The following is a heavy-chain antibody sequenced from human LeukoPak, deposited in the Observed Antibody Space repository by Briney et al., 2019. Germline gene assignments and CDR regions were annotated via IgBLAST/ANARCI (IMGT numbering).Heavy chain of an antibody. CDR2: IRYDGSNK. Sequence: GGSLRLSCAASGFTFSSYGMHWVRQAPGKGLEWVAFIRYDGSNKYYAASVKGRFTISRDNSKDTLYLQMNSLRAEDTAVYYCAKDVHGDRAFDIWGQGTMVTVSS. D-gene: IGHD2-21*02. CDR3: AKDVHGDRAFDI. V-gene: IGHV3-30*02. J-gene: IGHJ3*02. CDR1: GFTFSSYG.